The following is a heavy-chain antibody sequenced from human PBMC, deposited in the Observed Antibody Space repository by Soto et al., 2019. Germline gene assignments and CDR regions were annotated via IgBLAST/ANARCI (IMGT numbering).Heavy chain of an antibody. D-gene: IGHD2-2*01. CDR2: IDWDDDK. CDR3: ARMGYCSSASCYLGNNWFDP. Sequence: ASGPTLVNPTQTLTLTCTFSGFSLSTSGMRVSWIRQPPGKALEWLARIDWDDDKFYSTSLKTRLTISKDPSKNQVVLTMTNMDPMDTATYYCARMGYCSSASCYLGNNWFDPWGQGTLVTVSS. V-gene: IGHV2-70*04. CDR1: GFSLSTSGMR. J-gene: IGHJ5*02.